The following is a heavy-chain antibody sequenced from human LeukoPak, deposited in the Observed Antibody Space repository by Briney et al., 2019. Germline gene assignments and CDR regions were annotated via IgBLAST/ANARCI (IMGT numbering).Heavy chain of an antibody. V-gene: IGHV1-69*05. D-gene: IGHD3-22*01. J-gene: IGHJ4*02. CDR3: ATAVTMIVGVELAY. CDR2: IIPIFGTA. CDR1: GGTFSSYA. Sequence: SVKVSCKASGGTFSSYAISWVRQAPGQGLEWMGGIIPIFGTANYAQKFQGRVTITTDESTSTAYMELSSLRSEDTAVYYCATAVTMIVGVELAYWGQGTLVTVSS.